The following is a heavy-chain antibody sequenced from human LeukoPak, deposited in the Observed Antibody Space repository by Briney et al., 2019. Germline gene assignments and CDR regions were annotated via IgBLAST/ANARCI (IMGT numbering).Heavy chain of an antibody. Sequence: SQTLSLTCTVSGGSISSGSYYWSWIRQPAGKGLEWIGRVYTSGSTNYNPSLKSRVTISVDTSKNQFSLKLSSVTAADTAVYYCARDSPMRSELRAYYYYYMDVWGKGTTVTVSS. J-gene: IGHJ6*03. V-gene: IGHV4-61*02. CDR2: VYTSGST. CDR3: ARDSPMRSELRAYYYYYMDV. CDR1: GGSISSGSYY. D-gene: IGHD1-14*01.